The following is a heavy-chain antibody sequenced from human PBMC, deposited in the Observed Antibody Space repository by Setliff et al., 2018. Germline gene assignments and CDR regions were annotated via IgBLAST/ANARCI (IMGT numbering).Heavy chain of an antibody. CDR1: GGSISISGYF. CDR3: ARHSNTWPVDF. CDR2: TSYSGTT. V-gene: IGHV4-39*01. Sequence: SETLSLTCTVSGGSISISGYFWGWIRQPPGKGLEWIGSTSYSGTTYSNSSLKSRLSISVDTSKNQFSLKLTSVTAADTAVYFCARHSNTWPVDFWGQGTLVTVSS. J-gene: IGHJ4*02.